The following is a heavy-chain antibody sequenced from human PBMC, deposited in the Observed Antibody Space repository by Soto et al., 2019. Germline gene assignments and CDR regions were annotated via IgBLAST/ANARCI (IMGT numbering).Heavy chain of an antibody. CDR1: GYTFTSYA. CDR3: AKPYDSSGYYPSEYYYGMDV. J-gene: IGHJ6*02. Sequence: GASVKVSCKASGYTFTSYAMHWVRQAPGQRLEWMGWINAGNGNTKYSQKFQGRVTITRDTSASTAYMELSSLRSEDTAVYYCAKPYDSSGYYPSEYYYGMDVWGQGTTVTVSS. V-gene: IGHV1-3*01. D-gene: IGHD3-22*01. CDR2: INAGNGNT.